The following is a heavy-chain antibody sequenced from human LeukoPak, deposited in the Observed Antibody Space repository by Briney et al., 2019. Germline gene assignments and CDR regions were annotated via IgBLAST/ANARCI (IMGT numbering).Heavy chain of an antibody. CDR1: EFTFSRYG. J-gene: IGHJ3*02. CDR3: ARAGDAIDI. V-gene: IGHV3-33*01. CDR2: IWYDVSVK. Sequence: GRAPRLSCASPEFTFSRYGMHCVRQTPGEGLERVSVIWYDVSVKYYTDSVKGRYTISRDNSKNTLYRQMRSLRDEDTALYYCARAGDAIDIWGQGTMVTVSS.